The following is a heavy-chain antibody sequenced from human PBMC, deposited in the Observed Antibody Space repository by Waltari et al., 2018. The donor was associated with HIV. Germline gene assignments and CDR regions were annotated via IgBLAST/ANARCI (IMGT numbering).Heavy chain of an antibody. D-gene: IGHD2-15*01. CDR3: ASLYCSGGSCYDY. CDR1: GFTFRRYW. J-gene: IGHJ4*02. V-gene: IGHV3-7*01. Sequence: EVQLVESGGGLVQPGGSLRLSCAASGFTFRRYWMTWLRQAPGKGLEWVANIKQDGSEKYYADSVKGRFTISRDNAKNSLYLQMNSLRAEDTAVYYCASLYCSGGSCYDYWGQGTLVTVSS. CDR2: IKQDGSEK.